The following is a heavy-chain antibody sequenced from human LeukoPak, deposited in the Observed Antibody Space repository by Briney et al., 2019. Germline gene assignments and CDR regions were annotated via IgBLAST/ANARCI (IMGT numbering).Heavy chain of an antibody. CDR3: AREAVVVPATVSYYGMDV. CDR1: GDTFSSYA. Sequence: ASVKVSCKASGDTFSSYAISWVRQAPGQGLEWMGGIIPIFGTANYALKFQGRVTITADESTSTAYMELSSLRSEDTAVYYCAREAVVVPATVSYYGMDVWGKGTTVTVSS. CDR2: IIPIFGTA. J-gene: IGHJ6*04. D-gene: IGHD2-15*01. V-gene: IGHV1-69*13.